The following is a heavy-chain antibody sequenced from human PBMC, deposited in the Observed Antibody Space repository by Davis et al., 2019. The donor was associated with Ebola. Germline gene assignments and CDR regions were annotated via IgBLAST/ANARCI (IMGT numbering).Heavy chain of an antibody. CDR2: INPSGGST. CDR3: ARDSFILTGYHRGYFDY. CDR1: GYTFTSYY. Sequence: AASVKVSCKASGYTFTSYYMHWVRQAPGQGLEWMGIINPSGGSTNYAQKLQGRVTMTTDTSTSTAYMELRSLRSDDTAVYYCARDSFILTGYHRGYFDYWGQGTLVTVSS. D-gene: IGHD3-9*01. J-gene: IGHJ4*02. V-gene: IGHV1-46*01.